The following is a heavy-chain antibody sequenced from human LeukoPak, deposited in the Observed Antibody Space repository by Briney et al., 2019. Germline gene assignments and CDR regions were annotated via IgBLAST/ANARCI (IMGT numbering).Heavy chain of an antibody. CDR3: AKDLWYCSGGSCYTFDY. V-gene: IGHV3-30*18. CDR2: ISFDGSKN. J-gene: IGHJ4*02. D-gene: IGHD2-15*01. CDR1: GLTFSSYR. Sequence: PGGSLRLSCAASGLTFSSYRMHGVRQAPGKGLEWVAVISFDGSKNYYEDSVKGRFTISRDNSKNTLYVQMNSLRAEDTAVYYCAKDLWYCSGGSCYTFDYWGQGTLVTVSS.